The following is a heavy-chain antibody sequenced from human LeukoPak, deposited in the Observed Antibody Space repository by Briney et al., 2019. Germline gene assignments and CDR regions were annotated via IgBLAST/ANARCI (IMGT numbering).Heavy chain of an antibody. J-gene: IGHJ4*02. V-gene: IGHV1-18*01. Sequence: GESLKISCKASGYTFTSYGISWVRPAPGQGLEWMGWVSTYNGNAKYAQNLQGRVTTTTDTSTSTAYMELRSLRSDDTAMYYCARQSTGSYYSPIDYWGQGTLVTVSS. CDR3: ARQSTGSYYSPIDY. D-gene: IGHD1-26*01. CDR1: GYTFTSYG. CDR2: VSTYNGNA.